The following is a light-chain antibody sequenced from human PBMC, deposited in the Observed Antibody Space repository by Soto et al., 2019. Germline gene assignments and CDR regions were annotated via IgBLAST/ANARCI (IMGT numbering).Light chain of an antibody. CDR1: QSISNW. CDR3: QQYDTYWT. J-gene: IGKJ1*01. Sequence: DIQMTQSPSTLSASVGDRVIIPCRASQSISNWLAWYQQKPGKAPNLLIYKASSLKSGVPSRFSGSGSGTEFTLTISSLQPDDFATYYCQQYDTYWTFGQGTKVDIK. V-gene: IGKV1-5*03. CDR2: KAS.